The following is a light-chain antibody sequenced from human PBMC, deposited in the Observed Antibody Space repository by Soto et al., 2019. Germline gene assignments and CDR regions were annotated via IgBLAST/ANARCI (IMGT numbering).Light chain of an antibody. CDR1: QSIAAS. Sequence: DIQMTQSPSCLSASVGDTVTITCRASQSIAASLAWYQHKPGEAPKLLIYKASTLKSGVPSRFDGSGSGTEFTLTISSLQPDDFATYYCQHYNSYSEAFGQGTKVDI. CDR3: QHYNSYSEA. CDR2: KAS. J-gene: IGKJ1*01. V-gene: IGKV1-5*03.